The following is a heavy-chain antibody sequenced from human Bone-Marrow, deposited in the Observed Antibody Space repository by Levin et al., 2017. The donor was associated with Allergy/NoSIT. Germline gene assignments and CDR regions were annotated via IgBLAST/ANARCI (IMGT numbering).Heavy chain of an antibody. J-gene: IGHJ4*02. CDR2: IWADGSNE. D-gene: IGHD3-10*01. Sequence: LSLTCAASGLTFNTYAMHWVRQAQGKGLEWVAVIWADGSNEYYADSVKGRFTISRDNSKNALFLQMNSLRVEDTAVYYCARGVRAVHYFDYWGQGTLVTVSS. CDR1: GLTFNTYA. CDR3: ARGVRAVHYFDY. V-gene: IGHV3-33*01.